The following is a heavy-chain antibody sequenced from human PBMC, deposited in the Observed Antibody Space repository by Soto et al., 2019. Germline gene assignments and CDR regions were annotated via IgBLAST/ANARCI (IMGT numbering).Heavy chain of an antibody. Sequence: PGGSLRLSCAASGFTVSSNYMSWVRQAPGKGLEWVSVIYSGGSTYYADSVKGRFTISRDNSKNTLYLQMNSLRAEDTAVYYCAREQSARRGTGYYYYYGMDVWGQGTTVTVSS. J-gene: IGHJ6*02. D-gene: IGHD6-6*01. CDR2: IYSGGST. CDR1: GFTVSSNY. CDR3: AREQSARRGTGYYYYYGMDV. V-gene: IGHV3-66*01.